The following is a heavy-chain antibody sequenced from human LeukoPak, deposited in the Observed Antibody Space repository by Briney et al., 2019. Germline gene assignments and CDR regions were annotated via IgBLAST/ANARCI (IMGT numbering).Heavy chain of an antibody. D-gene: IGHD2-2*01. CDR1: GGSFCGYY. CDR2: INHSGST. CDR3: ARDGVVPAAIRYGMDV. V-gene: IGHV4-34*01. Sequence: SETLSLTCAVDGGSFCGYYWSWLRQPPGKGLEWIGEINHSGSTNYNPSHKSRVTISVDTSKNQFSLKLSSVTAADTAVYYCARDGVVPAAIRYGMDVWGQGTTVTVSS. J-gene: IGHJ6*02.